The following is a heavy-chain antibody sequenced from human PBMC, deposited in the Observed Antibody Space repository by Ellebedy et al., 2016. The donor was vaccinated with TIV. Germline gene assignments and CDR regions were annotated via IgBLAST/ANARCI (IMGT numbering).Heavy chain of an antibody. Sequence: GESLKISXAASGFIFDDYTMHWVRQAPGKGLEWVSLISWDGGSTYYADSVKGRFTISRDNSKNSLYLQMNSLRTEDTALYYCAKDITNSGAFDYWGQGTLVTVSS. D-gene: IGHD4-17*01. CDR2: ISWDGGST. J-gene: IGHJ4*02. CDR3: AKDITNSGAFDY. V-gene: IGHV3-43*01. CDR1: GFIFDDYT.